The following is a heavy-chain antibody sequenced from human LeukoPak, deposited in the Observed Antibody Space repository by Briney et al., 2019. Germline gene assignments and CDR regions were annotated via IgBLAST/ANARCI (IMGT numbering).Heavy chain of an antibody. V-gene: IGHV3-33*01. Sequence: GGSLRLSCAASGFIFGSYGMHWVRQAPGKGLDWVAVIWNDGHKEYYADSVKGRFTISRDNSKNTLYLQMNSLRAEDTALYYCARDVRGAGTVVWFDPWGQGTLVTVSS. CDR3: ARDVRGAGTVVWFDP. CDR1: GFIFGSYG. D-gene: IGHD6-19*01. J-gene: IGHJ5*02. CDR2: IWNDGHKE.